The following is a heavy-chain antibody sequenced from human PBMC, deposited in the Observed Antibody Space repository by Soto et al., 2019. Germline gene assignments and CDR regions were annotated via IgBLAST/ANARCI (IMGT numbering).Heavy chain of an antibody. J-gene: IGHJ4*02. CDR2: INAGNGNT. D-gene: IGHD2-21*02. Sequence: QVQLVQSGAEEKKPGASVKVSCKASGYTFTSYAMHWVRQAPRQRLEWMGWINAGNGNTKYSQKFQGRVTFTRDTSASTAYMELSSLRSEDTAVYYCARSIVVVTALHYWGQGTLVTVSS. CDR3: ARSIVVVTALHY. V-gene: IGHV1-3*05. CDR1: GYTFTSYA.